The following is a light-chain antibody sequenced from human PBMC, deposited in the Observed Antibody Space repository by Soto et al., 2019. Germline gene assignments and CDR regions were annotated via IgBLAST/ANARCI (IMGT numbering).Light chain of an antibody. Sequence: DIQITQSPSTLSGSVGDRVTITCRASQTISSWLAWYQQKPGKAPKLLIYKASTLKSGVPSRFSGSGSGTDLTLTISCLQSEDFATYYCQQYYSFPLTFGQGTKVDI. J-gene: IGKJ1*01. CDR3: QQYYSFPLT. CDR2: KAS. V-gene: IGKV1-5*03. CDR1: QTISSW.